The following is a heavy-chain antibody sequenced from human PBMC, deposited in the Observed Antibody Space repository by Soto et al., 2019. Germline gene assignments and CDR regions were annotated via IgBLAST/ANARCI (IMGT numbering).Heavy chain of an antibody. J-gene: IGHJ4*02. D-gene: IGHD6-19*01. CDR3: ARDGPVQRNFDY. CDR2: ISSSSSYI. CDR1: EVTFSSYS. V-gene: IGHV3-21*01. Sequence: PGGSMTVSCAAAEVTFSSYSMNWVRQAPGKGLEWVSSISSSSSYIYYADSVKGRFTISRDNAKNSLYLQMNSLRAEDTAVYYCARDGPVQRNFDYWGQGTLVTVSS.